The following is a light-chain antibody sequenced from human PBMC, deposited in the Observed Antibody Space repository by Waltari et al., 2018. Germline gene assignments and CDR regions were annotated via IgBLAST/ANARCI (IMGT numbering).Light chain of an antibody. V-gene: IGKV4-1*01. CDR2: WAS. Sequence: DIVMTQSPDSLAASLGERVTINCRSSQTILDTYDKNYLAWHQQKPGQSPRLLIYWASTREFGVPDRFSGSGSGTDFTLTISGLQAEDVAVYYCQQYFNTPITFGGGTKVEIK. J-gene: IGKJ4*01. CDR3: QQYFNTPIT. CDR1: QTILDTYDKNY.